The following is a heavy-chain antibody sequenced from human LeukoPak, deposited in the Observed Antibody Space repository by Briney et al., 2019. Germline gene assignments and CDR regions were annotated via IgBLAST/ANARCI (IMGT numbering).Heavy chain of an antibody. V-gene: IGHV3-23*01. D-gene: IGHD2-21*02. Sequence: GGSLRLSCAASGFTLSSYAMSWVRQAPGKGLEWVSAISGSGGSTYYADSVKGRFTISRDNSKNTLYLQMNSLRAEDTAVYYCANKGGDRGILYYFDYWGQGTLVTVSS. CDR1: GFTLSSYA. CDR2: ISGSGGST. J-gene: IGHJ4*02. CDR3: ANKGGDRGILYYFDY.